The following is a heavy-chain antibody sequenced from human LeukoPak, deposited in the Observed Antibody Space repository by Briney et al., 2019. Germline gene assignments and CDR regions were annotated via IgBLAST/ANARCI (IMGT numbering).Heavy chain of an antibody. D-gene: IGHD3-22*01. V-gene: IGHV4-34*01. CDR1: GGSFTDYF. CDR2: INDYSGNT. Sequence: SETLSLTCDVFGGSFTDYFWTWICQSPGKGLEWIGEINDYSGNTNYNPSLNSRVSISLEKSKNQFSLELRSVTAADTAVYYCARGRIAKIVVVHSFQYGMDVWGQGTTVTVSS. J-gene: IGHJ6*02. CDR3: ARGRIAKIVVVHSFQYGMDV.